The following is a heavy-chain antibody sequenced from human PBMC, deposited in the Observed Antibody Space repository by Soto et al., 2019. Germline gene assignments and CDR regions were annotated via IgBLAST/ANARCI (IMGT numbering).Heavy chain of an antibody. CDR3: TRDQGGSYDNWFDP. V-gene: IGHV3-21*01. CDR2: ISSGSAYI. Sequence: EVQVVESGGGLVRPGGSLRLSCNFTFSMYSMSWVRQAPGKGLEWVASISSGSAYIKYADSVKGRFSISRDNDKKSVSLQMNSLRAEDTAMYYCTRDQGGSYDNWFDPWGRGTLVTVSS. D-gene: IGHD1-26*01. J-gene: IGHJ5*02. CDR1: TFSMYS.